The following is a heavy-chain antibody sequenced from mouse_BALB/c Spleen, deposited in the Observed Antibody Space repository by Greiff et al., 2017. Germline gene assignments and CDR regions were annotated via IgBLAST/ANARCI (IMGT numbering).Heavy chain of an antibody. D-gene: IGHD1-1*01. CDR3: AIKGFITTVVAKGYYFDY. CDR2: ILPGSGST. Sequence: QVQLQQSGAELMKPGASVKISCKATGYTFSSYWIEWVKQRPGHGLEWIGEILPGSGSTNYNEKFKGKATFTADTSSNTAYMQLSSLTSEDSAVYYCAIKGFITTVVAKGYYFDYWGQGTTLTVSS. CDR1: GYTFSSYW. V-gene: IGHV1-9*01. J-gene: IGHJ2*01.